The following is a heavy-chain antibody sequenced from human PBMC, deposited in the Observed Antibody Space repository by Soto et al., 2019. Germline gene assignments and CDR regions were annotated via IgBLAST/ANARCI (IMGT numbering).Heavy chain of an antibody. CDR1: GFTFSDYY. CDR3: ARGEGNDFWSGYSPYNWFDP. D-gene: IGHD3-3*01. CDR2: ISSSGSTI. J-gene: IGHJ5*02. Sequence: GGSLRLSCAASGFTFSDYYMSWIRQAPGKGLEWVSYISSSGSTIYYADSVKGRFTISRDNAKNSLYLQMNSLRAEDTAVYYYARGEGNDFWSGYSPYNWFDPWGQGTLVTVSS. V-gene: IGHV3-11*01.